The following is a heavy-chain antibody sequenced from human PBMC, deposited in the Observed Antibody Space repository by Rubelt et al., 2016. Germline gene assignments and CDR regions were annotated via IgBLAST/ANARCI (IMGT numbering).Heavy chain of an antibody. Sequence: EVQLVESVGGLVQPGGSLRLSFAASGFTVSSNYMSWVRQAPGKGLDCVSVIFSGGSTYYADSVKGRFTISRDNSKNTLYLQMNSLRAEDTAVYYCARNWGFDYWGQGTMVTVSS. D-gene: IGHD7-27*01. V-gene: IGHV3-66*01. CDR1: GFTVSSNY. CDR3: ARNWGFDY. CDR2: IFSGGST. J-gene: IGHJ4*02.